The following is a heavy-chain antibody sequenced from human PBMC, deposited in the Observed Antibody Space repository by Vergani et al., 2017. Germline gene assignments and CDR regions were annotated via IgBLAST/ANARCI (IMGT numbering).Heavy chain of an antibody. V-gene: IGHV1-18*01. CDR2: ISAYNGNT. CDR1: GYTFSTYG. J-gene: IGHJ4*02. Sequence: QVQLVQSGAEVKKPGASVKVSCKASGYTFSTYGISWVRQAPGQGLEWMGWISAYNGNTNYPEKFQGRLTMTTDTSTRTAYMELRSLRSDDTAVYYCARVRSSRWYFDYWGQGTLVTVSS. D-gene: IGHD6-13*01. CDR3: ARVRSSRWYFDY.